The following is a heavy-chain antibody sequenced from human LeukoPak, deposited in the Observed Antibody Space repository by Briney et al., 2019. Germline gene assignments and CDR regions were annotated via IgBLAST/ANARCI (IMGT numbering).Heavy chain of an antibody. Sequence: GRSLRLSCAASGFTFDDYAMHWVRHAPGKGLEWVSGISWNSGSIGYADSVKGRFTISRDNAKNSLYLQMNSLRAEDTALYYCAKGGRSGWYVNWFDPWGQGTLVTVSS. CDR1: GFTFDDYA. J-gene: IGHJ5*02. CDR2: ISWNSGSI. V-gene: IGHV3-9*01. CDR3: AKGGRSGWYVNWFDP. D-gene: IGHD6-19*01.